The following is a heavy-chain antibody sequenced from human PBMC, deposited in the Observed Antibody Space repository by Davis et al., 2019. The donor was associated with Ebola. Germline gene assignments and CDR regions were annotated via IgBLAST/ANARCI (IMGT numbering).Heavy chain of an antibody. CDR2: VYHSGST. Sequence: MPSEPLSLTFPLPGGSFSSNRWAWVRQPPEKGLEWIGEVYHSGSTKYDPSLMRRVTISVDKSKNQFSLILSSVTAADTAVYYCARARIAVAGRRLRGGGMDVWGQGTTVTVSS. V-gene: IGHV4-4*02. J-gene: IGHJ6*02. CDR3: ARARIAVAGRRLRGGGMDV. CDR1: GGSFSSNR. D-gene: IGHD6-19*01.